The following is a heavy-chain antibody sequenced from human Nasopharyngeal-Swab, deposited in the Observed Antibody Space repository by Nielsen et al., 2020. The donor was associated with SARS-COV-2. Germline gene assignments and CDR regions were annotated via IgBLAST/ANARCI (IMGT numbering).Heavy chain of an antibody. D-gene: IGHD6-13*01. CDR2: IYSGGST. J-gene: IGHJ4*02. Sequence: WIRQCLGKGLEWVSVIYSGGSTYYADSVKGRFTISRDNSKNTLYLQMNSLRAEDTAVYYCARALLVGGYYFDYWGQGTLVTVSS. V-gene: IGHV3-53*01. CDR3: ARALLVGGYYFDY.